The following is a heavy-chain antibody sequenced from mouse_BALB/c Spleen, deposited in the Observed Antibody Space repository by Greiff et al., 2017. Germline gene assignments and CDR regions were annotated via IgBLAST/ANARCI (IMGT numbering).Heavy chain of an antibody. D-gene: IGHD1-1*01. V-gene: IGHV1-82*01. CDR1: GYAFSSSW. Sequence: VQLQQSGPELVKPGASVKISCKASGYAFSSSWMNWVKQRPGQGLEWIGRIYPGDGDTNYNGKFKGKATLTADKSSSTAYMQLSSLTSVDSAVYFCARRGITTGVWYFDVWGAGTTVTVSS. CDR3: ARRGITTGVWYFDV. J-gene: IGHJ1*01. CDR2: IYPGDGDT.